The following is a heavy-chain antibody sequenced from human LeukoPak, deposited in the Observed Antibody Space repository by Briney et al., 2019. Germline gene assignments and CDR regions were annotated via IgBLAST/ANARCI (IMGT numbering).Heavy chain of an antibody. CDR1: GGSISSGGYY. CDR2: IYYSGST. V-gene: IGHV4-31*03. CDR3: ARAESYSTYGMDV. J-gene: IGHJ6*02. D-gene: IGHD1-26*01. Sequence: PSETLSLTCTVSGGSISSGGYYWSWIRQHPGKGLEWIGYIYYSGSTYYNPSLKSRVTISVDTSKNQFSLKLSSVTAADTAVYYCARAESYSTYGMDVWGQGTTVTVSS.